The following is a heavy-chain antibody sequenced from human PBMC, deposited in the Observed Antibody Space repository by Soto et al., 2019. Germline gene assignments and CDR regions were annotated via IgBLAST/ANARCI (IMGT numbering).Heavy chain of an antibody. CDR3: ARENVN. Sequence: QLQLQESGSGVVKPSQTLSLTCAVSGGSISSGDYSWNWIRQPPGKGLEWIGYIYHSGSTYYNPFLKSRVTISVDRSKYQFSLKVTSVTAADTAVYYCARENVNWGQGTLVTVSS. CDR1: GGSISSGDYS. V-gene: IGHV4-30-2*01. CDR2: IYHSGST. J-gene: IGHJ4*02.